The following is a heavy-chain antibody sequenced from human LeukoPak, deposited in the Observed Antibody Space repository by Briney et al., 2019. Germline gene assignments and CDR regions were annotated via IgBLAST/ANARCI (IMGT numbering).Heavy chain of an antibody. V-gene: IGHV3-23*01. CDR2: ISGSTENT. Sequence: GGSLRLSCATSGFTFSNYAMSWVRQAPGKGLEWVSTISGSTENTYYADSVKGRFAISRDNSKNTLYLQMNSLRAEDTAIYYCAKEGWELAVAGIPGANYGMDVWGQGTTVTVSS. J-gene: IGHJ6*02. CDR1: GFTFSNYA. D-gene: IGHD6-19*01. CDR3: AKEGWELAVAGIPGANYGMDV.